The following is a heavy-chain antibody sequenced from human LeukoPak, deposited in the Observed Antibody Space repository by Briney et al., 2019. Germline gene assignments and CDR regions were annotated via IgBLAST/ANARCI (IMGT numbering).Heavy chain of an antibody. J-gene: IGHJ4*02. CDR1: GFTFSSYA. V-gene: IGHV3-30-3*01. CDR2: ISYDGSNK. Sequence: PGGSLRLSCAASGFTFSSYAMHWVRQAPGKGLEWVAVISYDGSNKYSADSVKGRFTISRDNSKNTLYLQMNSLRAEDTAVYYCARSTSPILGTTADWGQGTLVTVSS. D-gene: IGHD1-14*01. CDR3: ARSTSPILGTTAD.